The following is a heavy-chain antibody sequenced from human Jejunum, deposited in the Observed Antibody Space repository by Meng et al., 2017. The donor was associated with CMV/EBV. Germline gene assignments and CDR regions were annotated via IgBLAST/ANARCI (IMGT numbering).Heavy chain of an antibody. CDR1: GFTFTSSA. J-gene: IGHJ4*02. CDR2: INADNRNT. CDR3: GRYYFGSGSYRYYDY. V-gene: IGHV3-23*01. Sequence: EVQLLESXGGLVQPGXSLRLSXAASGFTFTSSAMCWVRQAPGKGLEWVSTINADNRNTYYADSVKGRFTISRDDSKNTLYLQMNSLRAEDTAVYYCGRYYFGSGSYRYYDYWSQGTLVTVSS. D-gene: IGHD3-10*01.